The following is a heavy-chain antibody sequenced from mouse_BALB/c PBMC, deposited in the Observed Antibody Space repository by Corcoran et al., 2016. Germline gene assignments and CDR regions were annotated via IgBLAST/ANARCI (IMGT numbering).Heavy chain of an antibody. D-gene: IGHD1-1*01. CDR1: GYTFTNYG. V-gene: IGHV9-3-1*01. Sequence: QMQLVQSGPELKKPGETVKISCKDAGYTFTNYGMNWVKQAPGKGLKWMGWINTYTGEPTYADDFKGRFAFSLETSASTAYLQINNLKNEDAATYFCASPLSYYGSSYVYLGQGTTLTVSS. J-gene: IGHJ2*01. CDR2: INTYTGEP. CDR3: ASPLSYYGSSYVY.